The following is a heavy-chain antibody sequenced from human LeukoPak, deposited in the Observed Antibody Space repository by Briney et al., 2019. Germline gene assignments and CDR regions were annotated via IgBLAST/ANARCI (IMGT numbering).Heavy chain of an antibody. D-gene: IGHD4-17*01. J-gene: IGHJ5*02. CDR3: ARGGGHDYGDYVGLA. CDR2: INPNSGGT. V-gene: IGHV1-2*06. CDR1: GYTFTGYY. Sequence: ASVKVSCKASGYTFTGYYMHWVRQAPGQGLEWMGRINPNSGGTNYAQKFQGRVTMTRDTSISTAYMELSSLRSEDTAVYYCARGGGHDYGDYVGLAWGQGTLVTVSS.